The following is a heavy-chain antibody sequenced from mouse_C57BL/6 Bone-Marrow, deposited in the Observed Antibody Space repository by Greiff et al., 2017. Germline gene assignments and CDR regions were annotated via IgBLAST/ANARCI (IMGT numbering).Heavy chain of an antibody. CDR2: IYPRSGNT. J-gene: IGHJ1*03. CDR1: GYTFTSYG. Sequence: VHLVESGAELARPGASVKLSCKASGYTFTSYGISWVKQRTGQGLEWIGEIYPRSGNTYYNEKFKGKATLTADKSSSTAYMELRSLTSEDSAVYFCARWIYYDGSSPHWYFDVWGTGTTVTVSS. D-gene: IGHD1-1*01. CDR3: ARWIYYDGSSPHWYFDV. V-gene: IGHV1-81*01.